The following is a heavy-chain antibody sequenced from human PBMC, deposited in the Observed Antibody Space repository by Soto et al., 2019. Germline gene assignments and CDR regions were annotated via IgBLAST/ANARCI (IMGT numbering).Heavy chain of an antibody. D-gene: IGHD2-8*01. J-gene: IGHJ3*02. V-gene: IGHV1-46*03. CDR3: ARGDIVLMVYVGAFDI. Sequence: ASVKVSCKASGYTFTSYYKHWVRQAPGQGLEWMGIINPSGGSTSYAQKFQGRVTMTRDTSTSTVYMELSSLRSEDTAVYYCARGDIVLMVYVGAFDIWGQGTMVTVSS. CDR2: INPSGGST. CDR1: GYTFTSYY.